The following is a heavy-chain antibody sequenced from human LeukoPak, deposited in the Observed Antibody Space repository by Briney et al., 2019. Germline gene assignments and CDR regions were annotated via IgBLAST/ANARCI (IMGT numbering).Heavy chain of an antibody. V-gene: IGHV4-61*02. J-gene: IGHJ4*02. D-gene: IGHD4-17*01. Sequence: SQTLSLNCTGSGGSISSGSYYWRWIRQPAGKGLEWIGRIYTSGSTNYNPALKSRVTISVDTSKNQFSLKLSSVTAADTAVYYCAKNDYGDYADYWGQGTLVTVSS. CDR3: AKNDYGDYADY. CDR2: IYTSGST. CDR1: GGSISSGSYY.